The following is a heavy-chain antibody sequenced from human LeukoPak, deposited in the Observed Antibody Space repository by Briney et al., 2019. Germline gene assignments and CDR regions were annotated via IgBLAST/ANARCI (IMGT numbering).Heavy chain of an antibody. V-gene: IGHV4-34*01. J-gene: IGHJ4*02. CDR2: INHSGST. D-gene: IGHD6-6*01. CDR1: GGSFSGYY. Sequence: PSETLSLTRAVYGGSFSGYYWSWIRQPPGKGLEWIGEINHSGSTNYNPSLKSRVTISVDTSKNQFSLKLSSVTAADTAVYYCARDRYSSSCIDYWGQGTLVTVSS. CDR3: ARDRYSSSCIDY.